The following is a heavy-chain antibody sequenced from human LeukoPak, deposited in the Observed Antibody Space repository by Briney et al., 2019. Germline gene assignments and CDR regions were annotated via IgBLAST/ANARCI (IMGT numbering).Heavy chain of an antibody. CDR3: ARDLSYSSGWPFDY. CDR1: GFTFSSYS. Sequence: VGSLRLSCAASGFTFSSYSMNWVRQAPGKGLEWVSSISSSSSYIYYADSVKGRFTISRDNAKNSLYLQMNSLRAEDTAVYYCARDLSYSSGWPFDYWGQGTLVTVSS. D-gene: IGHD6-19*01. J-gene: IGHJ4*02. V-gene: IGHV3-21*01. CDR2: ISSSSSYI.